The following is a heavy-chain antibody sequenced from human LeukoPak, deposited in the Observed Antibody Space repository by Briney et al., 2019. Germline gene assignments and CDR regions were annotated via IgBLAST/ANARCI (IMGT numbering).Heavy chain of an antibody. J-gene: IGHJ6*02. CDR1: GTSISNYH. D-gene: IGHD1-1*01. Sequence: SEALSLTCTVSGTSISNYHWSWIRQPPGKGLEWIGYIHYRGSTNYNPSLKSRVTMSVDTSENQFSLRIRSVTAADTAVYYCAKKRTPEGSNYYVMDVWGQGTTVTVSS. CDR3: AKKRTPEGSNYYVMDV. CDR2: IHYRGST. V-gene: IGHV4-59*01.